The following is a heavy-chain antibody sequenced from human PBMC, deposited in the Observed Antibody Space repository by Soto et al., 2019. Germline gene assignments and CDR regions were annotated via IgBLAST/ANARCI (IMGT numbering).Heavy chain of an antibody. CDR3: ANRKRDYYMDF. CDR1: GFPFSSYA. V-gene: IGHV3-23*01. J-gene: IGHJ6*03. CDR2: ITRGGSKT. Sequence: QPGGSLRLSCAASGFPFSSYAMSLVRQAPGKGLEWVAIITRGGSKTYYADSVKGRFSISRDNSKDTLYLQMNSLRAEDTAVYYCANRKRDYYMDFWGKGTTVTVSS.